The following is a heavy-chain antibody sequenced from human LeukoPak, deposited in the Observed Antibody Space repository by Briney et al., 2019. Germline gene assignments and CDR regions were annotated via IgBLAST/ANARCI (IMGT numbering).Heavy chain of an antibody. CDR1: GVMFPSYW. Sequence: GGSLRLCCAAAGVMFPSYWMTWVRQAPGKGLEWVANIKQDGSEKYYVDSVKGRFTISRDNAKNSVYLQMNSLRAEDTAVYYCARRHHFGFLDSWGQGTLVTVSS. J-gene: IGHJ4*02. V-gene: IGHV3-7*04. CDR3: ARRHHFGFLDS. D-gene: IGHD3-10*01. CDR2: IKQDGSEK.